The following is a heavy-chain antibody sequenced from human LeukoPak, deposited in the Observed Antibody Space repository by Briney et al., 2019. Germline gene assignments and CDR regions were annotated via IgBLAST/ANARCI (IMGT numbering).Heavy chain of an antibody. CDR2: IIPIFGTA. CDR3: ARSGQLVY. J-gene: IGHJ4*02. V-gene: IGHV1-69*06. CDR1: SYSFNRYG. D-gene: IGHD3-3*01. Sequence: GASVKVSCKASSYSFNRYGISWVRQAPGQGLEWMGGIIPIFGTAKYAQKFQGRVTITADKSTSTVYMELTSLKSEDTAVYYCARSGQLVYWGQGTLVTVSS.